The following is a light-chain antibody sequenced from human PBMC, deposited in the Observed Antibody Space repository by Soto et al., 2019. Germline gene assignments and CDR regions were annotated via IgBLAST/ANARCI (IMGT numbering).Light chain of an antibody. J-gene: IGKJ1*01. CDR2: GAS. V-gene: IGKV3-20*01. Sequence: EIILTQSPDTLSLSPGERATLSCRASQTVSSNYLAWCQQRPGQAPRLLISGASSRATGIPGRFSGSGSVTDFTLTISRLEPEDFAVYYCQQFGISPWTFGQGTKVDIK. CDR3: QQFGISPWT. CDR1: QTVSSNY.